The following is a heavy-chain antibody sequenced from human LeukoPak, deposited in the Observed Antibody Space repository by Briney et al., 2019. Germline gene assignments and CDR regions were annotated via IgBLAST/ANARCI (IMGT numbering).Heavy chain of an antibody. J-gene: IGHJ5*02. V-gene: IGHV3-30*02. D-gene: IGHD6-19*01. Sequence: PGGSLRLSCAVSGFIFSNYGMHWVCQAPGKGLEWVAFIRYDESNKFYADSVKGRFTISRDNSKNILFLQMNSLRAEDTAVYYCATMQWLEGVDWFDPWGQGTLVTVSS. CDR1: GFIFSNYG. CDR2: IRYDESNK. CDR3: ATMQWLEGVDWFDP.